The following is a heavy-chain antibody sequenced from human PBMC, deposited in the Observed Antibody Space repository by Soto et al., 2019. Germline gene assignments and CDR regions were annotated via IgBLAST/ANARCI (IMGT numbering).Heavy chain of an antibody. D-gene: IGHD3-10*01. Sequence: GGSLRLSCAASGFTFSNAWMSWVRQAPGKGLEWVGRIKSKTDGGTTDYSAPVKGRFTISRDDSKNTLYLQMNSLKTEVTAVYYCSTRLVLLWFGEFFDYWGQGTLVTVSS. CDR2: IKSKTDGGTT. J-gene: IGHJ4*02. V-gene: IGHV3-15*01. CDR3: STRLVLLWFGEFFDY. CDR1: GFTFSNAW.